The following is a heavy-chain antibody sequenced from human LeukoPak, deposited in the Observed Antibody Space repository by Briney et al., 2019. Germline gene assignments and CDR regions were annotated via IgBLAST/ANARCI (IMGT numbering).Heavy chain of an antibody. CDR2: IKSNFDVGTT. Sequence: GGSLRLSCAASGFNFINAWMSWVRQAPGKGLEWVGRIKSNFDVGTTDYAAPVKGGFTISRDDSKNTLYLQMNSLKTEDTAVYYCTWTGTSWFAPWGQGTLVTVSS. V-gene: IGHV3-15*01. CDR3: TWTGTSWFAP. D-gene: IGHD3/OR15-3a*01. J-gene: IGHJ5*02. CDR1: GFNFINAW.